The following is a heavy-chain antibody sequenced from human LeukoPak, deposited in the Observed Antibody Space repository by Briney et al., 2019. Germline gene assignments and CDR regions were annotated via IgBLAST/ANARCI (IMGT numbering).Heavy chain of an antibody. CDR2: IYYSGST. CDR3: ASNGKDYYDSSGYYWGAFDI. CDR1: GGSISSYY. J-gene: IGHJ3*02. Sequence: PSETLSLTCAASGGSISSYYWSWVRQPPGKGLEWIGYIYYSGSTNYNPALKSRVTISVDTSKNQFSLKLSSVTAADTAVYYCASNGKDYYDSSGYYWGAFDIWGQGTMVTVSS. D-gene: IGHD3-22*01. V-gene: IGHV4-59*01.